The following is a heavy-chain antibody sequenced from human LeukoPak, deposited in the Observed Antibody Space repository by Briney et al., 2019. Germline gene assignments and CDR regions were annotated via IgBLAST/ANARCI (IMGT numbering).Heavy chain of an antibody. CDR3: AKGARWELPLDY. CDR1: GFTFSSYA. V-gene: IGHV3-23*01. J-gene: IGHJ4*02. CDR2: ISGSGGRT. Sequence: PGGSLRLSCAASGFTFSSYAMSWVRQAPGKGLEWVSAISGSGGRTYYADSVKGRFTISRDNSMDTLYLQKNSLRADDTAVYYCAKGARWELPLDYWGQGTLVTVSS. D-gene: IGHD1-26*01.